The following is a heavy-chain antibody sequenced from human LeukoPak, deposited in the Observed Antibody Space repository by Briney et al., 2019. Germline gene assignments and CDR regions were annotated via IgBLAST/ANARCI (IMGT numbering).Heavy chain of an antibody. CDR1: GGSISSYY. CDR2: IYYSGST. CDR3: AREGYCSSTSCHRYYYYGMDV. J-gene: IGHJ6*02. Sequence: SETLSLTCTVSGGSISSYYWSWIRQPPGKGLEWIGYIYYSGSTNYNPSLKSRVTISVDTSKNQFSLKLSSVTAADTAVYYCAREGYCSSTSCHRYYYYGMDVWGQGTMVTVSS. V-gene: IGHV4-59*01. D-gene: IGHD2-2*01.